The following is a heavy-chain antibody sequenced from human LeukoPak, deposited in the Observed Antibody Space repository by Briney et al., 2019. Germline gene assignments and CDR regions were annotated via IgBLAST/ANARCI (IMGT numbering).Heavy chain of an antibody. D-gene: IGHD2-21*02. J-gene: IGHJ4*02. Sequence: GGSLRLSCAASGFTFSSYAMHWVRQAPGKGLEWVAVISYDGSNKYYADSVKGRLTISRDNSKNTLYLQMNSLRAEDTAVYYCARNTYCGGDCYWFDYWGQGTLVTVSS. CDR3: ARNTYCGGDCYWFDY. CDR1: GFTFSSYA. V-gene: IGHV3-30*04. CDR2: ISYDGSNK.